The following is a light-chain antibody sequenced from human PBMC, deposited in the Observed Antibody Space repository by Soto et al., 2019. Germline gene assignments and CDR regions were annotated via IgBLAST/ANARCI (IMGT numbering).Light chain of an antibody. CDR2: AAS. CDR3: QQTYSTPIT. J-gene: IGKJ5*01. Sequence: DVQMTQSPSSLSASVGDRVAITCRASQIISNYLNWFQQKPGKAPKLLIFAASSLQSGVPSRFSGSGSGTDFTLTISTLQPEDFATYFCQQTYSTPITFGQWTRLEIK. CDR1: QIISNY. V-gene: IGKV1-39*01.